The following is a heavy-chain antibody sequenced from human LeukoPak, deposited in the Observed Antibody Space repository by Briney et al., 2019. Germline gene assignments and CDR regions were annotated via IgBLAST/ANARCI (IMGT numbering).Heavy chain of an antibody. CDR3: ARDRDSSSWYDNWFDP. CDR2: IYYSGST. J-gene: IGHJ5*02. CDR1: GGSISSSSYY. V-gene: IGHV4-39*07. D-gene: IGHD6-13*01. Sequence: PSETLSLTCTVSGGSISSSSYYWGWIRQPPGKGLEWIGSIYYSGSTYYNPSLKSRVTISVDTSKNQFSLKLSSVTAADTAVYYCARDRDSSSWYDNWFDPRGQGTLVTVSS.